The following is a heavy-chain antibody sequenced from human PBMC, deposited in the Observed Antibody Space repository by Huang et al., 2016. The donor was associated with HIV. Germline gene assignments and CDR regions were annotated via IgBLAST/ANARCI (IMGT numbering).Heavy chain of an antibody. D-gene: IGHD3-22*01. V-gene: IGHV4-39*01. J-gene: IGHJ3*02. CDR1: GGSITSSSYY. Sequence: QLQLQGSGPGLVKPSETLSLTCTVSGGSITSSSYYWGWIRQPPGTGLEWVGSIYSGGSYHYNPSLKSRVTVSVDTSKNQFSLKLSSVTAADTAVYYCARHFSYYDSSGYTPWDAFDIWGQGTMVTVSS. CDR3: ARHFSYYDSSGYTPWDAFDI. CDR2: IYSGGSY.